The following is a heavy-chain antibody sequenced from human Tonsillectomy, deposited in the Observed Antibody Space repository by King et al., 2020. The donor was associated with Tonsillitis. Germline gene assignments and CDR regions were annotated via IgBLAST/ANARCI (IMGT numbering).Heavy chain of an antibody. Sequence: QLQESGPGLVKPSETLSLTCTVSGGSISSYYWSWIRQPPGKGLEWIGYIYYSGSTNYNPSLKSRVTISVDTSKNQFSLKLSSVTAADTAVYYCARIPSSSWYPDYYYYGMDVWGQGTTVTVSS. CDR3: ARIPSSSWYPDYYYYGMDV. D-gene: IGHD6-13*01. CDR1: GGSISSYY. CDR2: IYYSGST. V-gene: IGHV4-59*01. J-gene: IGHJ6*02.